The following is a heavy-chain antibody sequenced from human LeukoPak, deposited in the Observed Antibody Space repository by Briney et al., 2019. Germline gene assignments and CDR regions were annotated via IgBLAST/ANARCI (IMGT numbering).Heavy chain of an antibody. CDR2: ISSSSSYI. CDR1: GFTFSSYS. D-gene: IGHD6-13*01. Sequence: GGSLRLSCAASGFTFSSYSMNWVRQAPGKGLEWVSSISSSSSYIYYADSVKGRFTISRDNAKNSLYLQMNSLRAEDTAVYCARDKFYSSSYFDYWGQGTLVTVSS. CDR3: ARDKFYSSSYFDY. V-gene: IGHV3-21*01. J-gene: IGHJ4*02.